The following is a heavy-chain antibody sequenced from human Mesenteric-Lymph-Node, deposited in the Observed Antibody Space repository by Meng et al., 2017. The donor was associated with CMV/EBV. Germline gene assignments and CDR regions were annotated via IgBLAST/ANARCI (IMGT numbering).Heavy chain of an antibody. D-gene: IGHD3-10*01. J-gene: IGHJ6*02. CDR2: IYSGGST. CDR3: ARANPMVRGVIRDYYYGMDV. Sequence: GESLKISCAASGFTVSSNYMSWVRQAPGKGLEWVSVIYSGGSTYYADSVKGRFTISRDNSKNTLYLQMNSLRAEDTAVYYCARANPMVRGVIRDYYYGMDVRGQGTTVTVSS. CDR1: GFTVSSNY. V-gene: IGHV3-53*01.